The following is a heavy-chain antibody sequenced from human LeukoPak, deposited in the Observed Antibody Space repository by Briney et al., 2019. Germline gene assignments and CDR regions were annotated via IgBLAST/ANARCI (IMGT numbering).Heavy chain of an antibody. Sequence: RASVTVSCKASGGTFSSYAISWVRQAPGQGLEWMGRIIPILGIANYAQKFQGRVTITADKSTSTAYMELSSLRSGDTAVYYCARAYYYDSSGYQHWGQGTLVTVSS. D-gene: IGHD3-22*01. J-gene: IGHJ1*01. CDR2: IIPILGIA. CDR3: ARAYYYDSSGYQH. CDR1: GGTFSSYA. V-gene: IGHV1-69*04.